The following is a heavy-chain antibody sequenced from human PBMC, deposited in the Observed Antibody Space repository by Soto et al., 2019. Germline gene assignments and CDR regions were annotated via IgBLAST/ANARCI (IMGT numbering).Heavy chain of an antibody. J-gene: IGHJ5*02. CDR2: INHSGST. Sequence: SETPSLTYAVYGGSFSGYYWSWIRQPPGKGLEWIGEINHSGSTNYNPSLKSRVTISVDTSKNQFSLKLSSVTAADTAVYYCARDRATMVRGVIPRWFDPWGQGTLVTVSS. CDR1: GGSFSGYY. CDR3: ARDRATMVRGVIPRWFDP. D-gene: IGHD3-10*01. V-gene: IGHV4-34*01.